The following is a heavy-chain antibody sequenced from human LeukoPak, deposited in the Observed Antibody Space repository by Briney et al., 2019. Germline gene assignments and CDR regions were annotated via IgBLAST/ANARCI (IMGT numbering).Heavy chain of an antibody. V-gene: IGHV1-18*01. D-gene: IGHD6-6*01. CDR2: ISAYNGNT. Sequence: WASVKVSCRASGYTFTSYGISWVRQAPGQGLEWMGWISAYNGNTNYAQKLQGRVTMTTDTSTSTAYMELRSLRSDDTAVYYCASTPLPPSFYSSSSQSDDAFDIWGQGTMVTVSS. CDR3: ASTPLPPSFYSSSSQSDDAFDI. J-gene: IGHJ3*02. CDR1: GYTFTSYG.